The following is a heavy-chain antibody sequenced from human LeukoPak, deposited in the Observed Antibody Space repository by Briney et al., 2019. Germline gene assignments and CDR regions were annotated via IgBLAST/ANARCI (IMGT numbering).Heavy chain of an antibody. CDR1: GFTFSSYA. D-gene: IGHD2-15*01. J-gene: IGHJ5*02. Sequence: PGASLRLSCAASGFTFSSYAMSWVRQAPGKGLEWVSAISGSGGSTYCADSVKGRFTISRDNSKNTLYLQMNSLRAEDTAVYYCAKDTGYCSGGSCYVSWFDPWGQGTLVTVSS. CDR2: ISGSGGST. V-gene: IGHV3-23*01. CDR3: AKDTGYCSGGSCYVSWFDP.